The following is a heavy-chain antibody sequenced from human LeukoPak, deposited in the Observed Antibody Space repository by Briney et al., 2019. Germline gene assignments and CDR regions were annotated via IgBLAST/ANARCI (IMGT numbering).Heavy chain of an antibody. CDR3: ARDTSRYSYDSTGHFDY. CDR1: GGSISSGGYY. Sequence: PSQTLSLTCTVSGGSISSGGYYWSWIRQHPGKGLEWIGYIQYSGSTYYNPSLKSRVTISVDTSKNQFSLKLSSVTAADTAVYYCARDTSRYSYDSTGHFDYWGQGTLVTVSS. CDR2: IQYSGST. V-gene: IGHV4-31*03. D-gene: IGHD3-22*01. J-gene: IGHJ4*02.